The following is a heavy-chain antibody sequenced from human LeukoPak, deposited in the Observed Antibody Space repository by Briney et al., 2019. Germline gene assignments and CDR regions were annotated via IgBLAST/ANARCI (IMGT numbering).Heavy chain of an antibody. J-gene: IGHJ6*02. Sequence: GESLKISCQGSGYSFTSYWIGWVRQMPGKGVEWMGIIHPGDSDTRYSPSFQGQVTISADKSINTAHLQWNSLKASDTARYYCARGAAGTTPDYYYFGLDVWGQGTTVRVSS. CDR3: ARGAAGTTPDYYYFGLDV. D-gene: IGHD1-7*01. CDR1: GYSFTSYW. CDR2: IHPGDSDT. V-gene: IGHV5-51*01.